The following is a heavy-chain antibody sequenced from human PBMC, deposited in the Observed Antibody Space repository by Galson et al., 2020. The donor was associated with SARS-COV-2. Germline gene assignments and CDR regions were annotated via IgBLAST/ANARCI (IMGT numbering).Heavy chain of an antibody. V-gene: IGHV3-23*01. CDR1: GFTFDDYA. D-gene: IGHD2-21*01. J-gene: IGHJ4*02. CDR2: ISGHSENT. CDR3: SNSWSYCGGDCYTYHFDY. Sequence: GESLKISCAASGFTFDDYAMSWVRQAPGKGLEWVSAISGHSENTYYADSVKGRFTISRDNSKNTLSLQMHSLRAEDTAIYYCSNSWSYCGGDCYTYHFDYWGQGTLVTVSS.